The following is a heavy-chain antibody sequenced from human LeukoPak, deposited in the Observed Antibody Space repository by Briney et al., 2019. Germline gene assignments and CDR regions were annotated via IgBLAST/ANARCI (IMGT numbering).Heavy chain of an antibody. Sequence: SQTLSLTCTVSGGSISSGSYYWSWIRQPAGKGLERIGRIYTSGSTNYNPSLKSRVTISVDTSKNQFSLKLSSVTAADTAVYYCARDLTTNWNYVSYYYMDVWGKGTTVTVSS. D-gene: IGHD1-7*01. J-gene: IGHJ6*03. CDR3: ARDLTTNWNYVSYYYMDV. V-gene: IGHV4-61*02. CDR2: IYTSGST. CDR1: GGSISSGSYY.